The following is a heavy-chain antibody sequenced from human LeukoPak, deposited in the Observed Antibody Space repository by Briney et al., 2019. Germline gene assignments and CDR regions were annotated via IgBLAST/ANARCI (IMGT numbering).Heavy chain of an antibody. D-gene: IGHD3-22*01. J-gene: IGHJ4*02. CDR2: ISGSSSYI. CDR1: GFTVSSNY. V-gene: IGHV3-21*01. CDR3: ARAGSEYYYDSKLGY. Sequence: GGSLRLSCAASGFTVSSNYMNWVRQAPGKGLEWVSSISGSSSYIYYADSVKGRFTISRDNAKSSLYLQMNSLRAEDTAVYYCARAGSEYYYDSKLGYWGQGTLVTVSS.